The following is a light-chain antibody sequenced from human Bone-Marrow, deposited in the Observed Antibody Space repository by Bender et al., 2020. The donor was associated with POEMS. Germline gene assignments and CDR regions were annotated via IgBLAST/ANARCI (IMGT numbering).Light chain of an antibody. CDR3: SSWDDSLSGWV. Sequence: QSVLTQPPSASGTPGQSVIISCSGTDSNFGGNTVNWYQHLPGSAPRLVVYSNYQRPSGVPARFSGSKSGTSASLAISDSQSEDEGDYYCSSWDDSLSGWVFGGGTKLTVL. V-gene: IGLV1-44*01. J-gene: IGLJ3*02. CDR2: SNY. CDR1: DSNFGGNT.